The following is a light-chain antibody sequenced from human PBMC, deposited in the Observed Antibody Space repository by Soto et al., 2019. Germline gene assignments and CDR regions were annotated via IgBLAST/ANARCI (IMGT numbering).Light chain of an antibody. CDR1: SSEVAIYNY. CDR3: CSYAGSYTFARNV. CDR2: DVS. V-gene: IGLV2-11*01. J-gene: IGLJ1*01. Sequence: QSALTQPRSVSGSRGRSVTISCTGTSSEVAIYNYISWYQQHPGEAPKLMIHDVSERPSGVPDRFSGSKSGNTASLTISGLQAEDEADYYCCSYAGSYTFARNVFGTGTNLTVL.